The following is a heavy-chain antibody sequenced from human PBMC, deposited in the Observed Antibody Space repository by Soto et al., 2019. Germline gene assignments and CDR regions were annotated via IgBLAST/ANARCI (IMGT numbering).Heavy chain of an antibody. J-gene: IGHJ5*02. Sequence: WASVKVSCKASGGTFSSYAISWVRQAPGQGLEWMGGIIPIFGTANYAQKFQGRVTITADESTSTAYMELSSLRSEDTAVYYCARVSPPYYYDSSGSTRGHNWFDPWGQGTLVTVSS. CDR1: GGTFSSYA. V-gene: IGHV1-69*13. CDR2: IIPIFGTA. CDR3: ARVSPPYYYDSSGSTRGHNWFDP. D-gene: IGHD3-22*01.